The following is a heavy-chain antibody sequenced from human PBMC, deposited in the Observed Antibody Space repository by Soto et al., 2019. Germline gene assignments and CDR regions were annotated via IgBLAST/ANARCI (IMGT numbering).Heavy chain of an antibody. J-gene: IGHJ4*02. CDR3: ARVGGYSYGPHNFDY. CDR1: GFTFSDYY. V-gene: IGHV3-11*06. D-gene: IGHD5-18*01. Sequence: GGSLRLSCAASGFTFSDYYMSWIRQAPGKGLEWVSYISSSSYTNYADSVKGRFTISRDNAKNSLYLQMNSLRAEDTAVYYCARVGGYSYGPHNFDYWGQGTLVTVSS. CDR2: ISSSSYT.